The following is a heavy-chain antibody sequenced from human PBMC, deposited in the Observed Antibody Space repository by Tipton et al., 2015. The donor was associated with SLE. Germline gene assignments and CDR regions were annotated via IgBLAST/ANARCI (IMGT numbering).Heavy chain of an antibody. D-gene: IGHD3-10*01. J-gene: IGHJ3*02. V-gene: IGHV3-48*03. Sequence: SLRLSCAASGFMFSSYEMNWVRQAHGKGLEWVSDISTSGSIMYYTDSVKGRFTISRDNAKNSLYLQINSLRAEDTALYYCAREGIGEGAFDIWGQGTMVTVSS. CDR1: GFMFSSYE. CDR3: AREGIGEGAFDI. CDR2: ISTSGSIM.